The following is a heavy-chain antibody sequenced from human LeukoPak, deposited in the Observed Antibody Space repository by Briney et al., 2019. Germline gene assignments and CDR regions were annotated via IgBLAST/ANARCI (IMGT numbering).Heavy chain of an antibody. CDR1: GFTFSSYG. CDR2: IWYDGSKK. D-gene: IGHD5-24*01. V-gene: IGHV3-33*01. Sequence: GGSLRLSCAASGFTFSSYGMHWVRQPPGKGLEWVAVIWYDGSKKYYADSVKGRFTISRDDSKNTLYLQMNSLTAEDTAVYYCARDPRRDGYNLSWFDPWGQGTLVTVSS. CDR3: ARDPRRDGYNLSWFDP. J-gene: IGHJ5*02.